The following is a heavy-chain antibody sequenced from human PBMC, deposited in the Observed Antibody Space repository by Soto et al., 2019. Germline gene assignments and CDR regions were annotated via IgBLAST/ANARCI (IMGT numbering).Heavy chain of an antibody. CDR1: GYTFNIYG. CDR2: ISAYNGNT. V-gene: IGHV1-18*04. J-gene: IGHJ6*02. CDR3: ARDSSSFPYGMDV. Sequence: ASVKVSCKASGYTFNIYGITWVRQAPGQGLEWMTWISAYNGNTNYAQKFQGRVTMTTDTSTSTASMELRALTSDDTAVYYCARDSSSFPYGMDVWGQGTTVTVSS. D-gene: IGHD6-6*01.